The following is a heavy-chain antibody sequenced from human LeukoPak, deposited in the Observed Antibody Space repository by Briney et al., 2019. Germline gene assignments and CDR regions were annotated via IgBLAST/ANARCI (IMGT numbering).Heavy chain of an antibody. D-gene: IGHD3-9*01. J-gene: IGHJ4*02. CDR2: INPNSGGT. Sequence: RASVKVSCKASGYTFTGYYMHWVRQAPGQGLEWMGWINPNSGGTNYAQKFQGRVTMTRDTSISTAYMELSRLRSDDTAVYYCASHSTEDYDILTGTPFDYWGQGTLVTVSS. CDR3: ASHSTEDYDILTGTPFDY. CDR1: GYTFTGYY. V-gene: IGHV1-2*02.